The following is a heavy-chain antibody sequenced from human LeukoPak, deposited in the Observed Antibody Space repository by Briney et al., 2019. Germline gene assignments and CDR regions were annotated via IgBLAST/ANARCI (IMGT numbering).Heavy chain of an antibody. CDR2: ISDSGGST. CDR3: AKGAERGSVFVAFDY. Sequence: GGSLRLSCAGSGITLSNYGMSWVRQAPGKGLEWVAGISDSGGSTKYADSVKGRFTISRDNSKNTLYLQMNSLRAEDTAVYYCAKGAERGSVFVAFDYWGQGTLVTVSS. CDR1: GITLSNYG. D-gene: IGHD2-15*01. V-gene: IGHV3-23*01. J-gene: IGHJ4*02.